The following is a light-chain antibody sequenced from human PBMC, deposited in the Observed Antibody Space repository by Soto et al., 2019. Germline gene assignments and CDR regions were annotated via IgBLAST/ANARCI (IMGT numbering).Light chain of an antibody. V-gene: IGKV3-15*01. CDR2: GAS. CDR3: QQSNNWPLT. J-gene: IGKJ4*01. CDR1: QSVSSN. Sequence: EIVMTQSPSTLSVSPLERSTLSGRASQSVSSNLAWYQQIPGQAPRLLIYGASTRATGIPARFSGSGSGTEFTLTISSLQSEDFALYYCQQSNNWPLTFGGGTKVDI.